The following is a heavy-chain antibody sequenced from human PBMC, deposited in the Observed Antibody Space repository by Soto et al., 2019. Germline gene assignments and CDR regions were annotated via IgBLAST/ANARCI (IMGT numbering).Heavy chain of an antibody. CDR3: ARWRGAAAESFDL. CDR1: GYTFTGYY. CDR2: INPNSGGT. D-gene: IGHD6-13*01. Sequence: ASVKVSCKASGYTFTGYYMHWVRQAPGQGLEWMGWINPNSGGTNYAQKFQGRVTMTRDTSISTAYMELSRLRSDDTAVYYCARWRGAAAESFDLWGRGTLVTVSS. V-gene: IGHV1-2*02. J-gene: IGHJ2*01.